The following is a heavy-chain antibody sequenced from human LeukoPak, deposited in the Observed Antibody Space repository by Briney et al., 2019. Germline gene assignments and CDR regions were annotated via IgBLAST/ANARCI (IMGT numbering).Heavy chain of an antibody. CDR2: INPSGGST. CDR1: GYTFTSYA. D-gene: IGHD1-1*01. V-gene: IGHV1-46*01. CDR3: ATPRGGTDWYFDL. Sequence: ASVKVSCKASGYTFTSYAMNWVRQAPGQGLEWMGIINPSGGSTSYAQKFQGRVTMTRDTSTSTVYMELSSLRSEDTAVYYCATPRGGTDWYFDLWGRGTLVTVSS. J-gene: IGHJ2*01.